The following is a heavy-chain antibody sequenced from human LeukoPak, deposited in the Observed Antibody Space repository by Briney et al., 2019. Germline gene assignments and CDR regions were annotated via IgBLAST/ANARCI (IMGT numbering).Heavy chain of an antibody. CDR3: ARRGTIAADY. Sequence: KPSETLSLTCAVSGYSISSGYYWGWIRQPPGKGLEWIGNIYHSGSTYYNPSLKSRVTISVDTSKNQFSLKLSSVTAADTAVYYCARRGTIAADYWGQGTLVTVSS. V-gene: IGHV4-38-2*01. J-gene: IGHJ4*02. CDR1: GYSISSGYY. CDR2: IYHSGST. D-gene: IGHD6-13*01.